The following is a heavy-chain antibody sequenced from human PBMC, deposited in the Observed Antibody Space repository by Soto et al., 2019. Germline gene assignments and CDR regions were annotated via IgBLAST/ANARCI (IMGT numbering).Heavy chain of an antibody. J-gene: IGHJ5*02. Sequence: QVQLQESGPGLVKPSQTLSLTCTVSGCSISSGGYYWSWIRQHPGNGLEWLGYIYYSGGAYYSPSPKSRVNRAVDTSKNRFSRKLGSVTAAETAVYYCARGQYYYDSSGYYLGWFDPWGQGTLVTVSS. CDR2: IYYSGGA. V-gene: IGHV4-31*03. D-gene: IGHD3-22*01. CDR3: ARGQYYYDSSGYYLGWFDP. CDR1: GCSISSGGYY.